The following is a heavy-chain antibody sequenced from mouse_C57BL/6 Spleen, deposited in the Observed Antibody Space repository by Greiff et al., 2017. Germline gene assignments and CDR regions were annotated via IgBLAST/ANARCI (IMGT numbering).Heavy chain of an antibody. CDR2: IYPGSGNT. CDR3: ARSEGGNGDY. CDR1: GYSFTSYY. J-gene: IGHJ4*01. Sequence: VKLQQSGPELVKPGASVKISCKASGYSFTSYYIHWVKQRPGQGLEWIGWIYPGSGNTKYNEKFKGKATLTADTSSSTAYMQLSSLTSEDSAVYYCARSEGGNGDYWGQGTSVTVSS. V-gene: IGHV1-66*01. D-gene: IGHD1-1*02.